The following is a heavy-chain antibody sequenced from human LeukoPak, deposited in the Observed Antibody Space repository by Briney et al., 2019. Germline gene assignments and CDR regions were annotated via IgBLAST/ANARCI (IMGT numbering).Heavy chain of an antibody. CDR3: ARGGGSYDYDDSYYFDY. CDR1: GFTFSSYS. V-gene: IGHV3-21*04. CDR2: ISSSSSYI. J-gene: IGHJ4*02. D-gene: IGHD4-17*01. Sequence: GGSLRLSCAASGFTFSSYSMNWVRQAPGKGLEWVSSISSSSSYIYYADSVKGRFTISRDNSKNTLYLQMNSLRAEDTAVYYCARGGGSYDYDDSYYFDYWGQGTLVTVSS.